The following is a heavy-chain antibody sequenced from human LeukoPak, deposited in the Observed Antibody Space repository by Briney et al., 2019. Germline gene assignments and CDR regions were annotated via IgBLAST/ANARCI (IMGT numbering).Heavy chain of an antibody. Sequence: ASVKVSCKASGYTFTGYYMHWVRQAPGQGLEWMGWINPNSGGTNYAQKFQGRVTMTKDTSISTAYMELSRLRSDDTAVYYCARVAGRFQWLALHYWGQGTLVTVSS. D-gene: IGHD6-19*01. J-gene: IGHJ4*02. CDR1: GYTFTGYY. CDR3: ARVAGRFQWLALHY. CDR2: INPNSGGT. V-gene: IGHV1-2*02.